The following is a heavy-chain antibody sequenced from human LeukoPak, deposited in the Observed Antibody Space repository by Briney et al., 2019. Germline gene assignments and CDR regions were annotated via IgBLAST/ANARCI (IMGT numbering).Heavy chain of an antibody. CDR3: ASPLVDQGCDAFDI. J-gene: IGHJ3*02. CDR2: IYTSGST. V-gene: IGHV4-4*07. CDR1: GGSISSYY. D-gene: IGHD2-8*02. Sequence: SGTLSLTCTVSGGSISSYYWSWIRQPAGKGLEWIGRIYTSGSTNYNPSLKSRVTMSVDTSKNQFSLKLSSVTAADTAVYYCASPLVDQGCDAFDIWGQGTMVTVSS.